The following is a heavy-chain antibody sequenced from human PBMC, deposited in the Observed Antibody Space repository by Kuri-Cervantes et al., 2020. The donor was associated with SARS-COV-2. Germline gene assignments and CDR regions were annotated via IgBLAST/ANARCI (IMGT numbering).Heavy chain of an antibody. CDR2: MNPNSGNT. J-gene: IGHJ6*02. V-gene: IGHV1-8*01. Sequence: ASVKVSCKASGYTFTSYDINWVRQATGQGLEWMGWMNPNSGNTGYAQKFQGRVTMTRNTSISTAYMELSSLRAEDTAVYYCARDGVYYYVNRGYHYDYYYGMDVWGQGTTVTVSS. D-gene: IGHD3-10*02. CDR1: GYTFTSYD. CDR3: ARDGVYYYVNRGYHYDYYYGMDV.